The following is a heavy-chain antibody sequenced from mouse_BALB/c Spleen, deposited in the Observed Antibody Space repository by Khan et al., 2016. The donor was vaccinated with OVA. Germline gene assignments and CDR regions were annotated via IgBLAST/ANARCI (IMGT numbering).Heavy chain of an antibody. D-gene: IGHD2-2*01. CDR2: INTYTGEP. Sequence: QIQLVQSGPELKKPGETVKISCKASGYTFTNYGMNWVKQAPGKGLKWMGWINTYTGEPTYADDFKGRFAFSLETSASTAYLQINNLKNEDTATDVDASGGYGWFDVWGAGTTVTVSS. J-gene: IGHJ1*01. V-gene: IGHV9-3-1*01. CDR3: ASGGYGWFDV. CDR1: GYTFTNYG.